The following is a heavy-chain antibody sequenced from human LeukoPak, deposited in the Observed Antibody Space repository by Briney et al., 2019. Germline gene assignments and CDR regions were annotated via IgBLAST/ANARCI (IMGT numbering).Heavy chain of an antibody. CDR3: ARAIDKALSNWFDP. CDR2: IYTRGSS. V-gene: IGHV4-4*07. CDR1: GGSMSSYY. J-gene: IGHJ5*02. Sequence: PSETLSLTCTVSGGSMSSYYWNWIRQPAGKGLEWIGRIYTRGSSHYNPSLKSRVSMSIDTSRNQFSLKLTSVTAADTAVYYCARAIDKALSNWFDPWGQGTLVTVSS.